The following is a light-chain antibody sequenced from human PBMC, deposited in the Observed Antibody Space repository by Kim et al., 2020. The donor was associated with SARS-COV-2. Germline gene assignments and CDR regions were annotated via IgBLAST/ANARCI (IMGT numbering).Light chain of an antibody. J-gene: IGLJ2*01. CDR3: ATWDDSLNDLL. Sequence: QSFSISCSGSTSSIGKNFVYCYQHVPGTAPKLLIYRNQQRPSGVPDRFSGSTSGTSASLAISGLRSEDEAEYHCATWDDSLNDLLFGGGTQLTVL. V-gene: IGLV1-47*01. CDR1: TSSIGKNF. CDR2: RNQ.